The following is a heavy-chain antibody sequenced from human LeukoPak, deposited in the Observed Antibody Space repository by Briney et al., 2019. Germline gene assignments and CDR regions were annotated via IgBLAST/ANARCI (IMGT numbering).Heavy chain of an antibody. V-gene: IGHV3-21*04. J-gene: IGHJ6*02. CDR2: ISGSGSYI. Sequence: GGSLRLSCAASGFTFSSYSMNWVRQAPGKGLEWLSSISGSGSYIYYIDSVKGRFTISRDNAKNSLYLQMNSLRVEDTALYYCTKDVTPGGADVWGQGTTVTVSS. CDR1: GFTFSSYS. CDR3: TKDVTPGGADV. D-gene: IGHD1-14*01.